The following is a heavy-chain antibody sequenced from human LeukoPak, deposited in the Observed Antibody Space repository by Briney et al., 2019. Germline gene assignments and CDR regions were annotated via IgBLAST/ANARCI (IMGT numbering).Heavy chain of an antibody. D-gene: IGHD2-15*01. CDR3: ARHGVYCSGGSCHSPNAFDI. CDR1: GFTFSSYG. CDR2: IRYDGSNK. J-gene: IGHJ3*02. V-gene: IGHV3-30*02. Sequence: GGSLRLSCAASGFTFSSYGMHWVREAPGKGLEWVAFIRYDGSNKYYADSGKGRFTISRDNSKNTPYLQMNSLRAEDTAVYYCARHGVYCSGGSCHSPNAFDIWGQGTMVTVSS.